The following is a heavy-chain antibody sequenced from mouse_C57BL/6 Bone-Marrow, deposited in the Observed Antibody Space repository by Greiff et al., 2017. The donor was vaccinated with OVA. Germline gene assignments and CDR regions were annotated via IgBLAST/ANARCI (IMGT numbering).Heavy chain of an antibody. CDR2: IYPRSGNT. CDR3: AKGGNYYGSSGFAY. Sequence: VMLVESGAELARPGASVKLSCKASGYTFTSYGISWVKQRTGQGLEWIGEIYPRSGNTYYNEKFKGKATLTADKSSSTAYMELRSLTSEDSAVDFCAKGGNYYGSSGFAYWGQGTLVTVSA. J-gene: IGHJ3*01. D-gene: IGHD1-1*01. V-gene: IGHV1-81*01. CDR1: GYTFTSYG.